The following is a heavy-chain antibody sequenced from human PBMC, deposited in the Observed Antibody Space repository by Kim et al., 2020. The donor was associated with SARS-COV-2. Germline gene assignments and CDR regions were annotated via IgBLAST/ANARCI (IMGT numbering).Heavy chain of an antibody. CDR1: GFTFSSYD. D-gene: IGHD2-21*01. CDR3: ARGRYLLWHPGGAGYFDL. V-gene: IGHV3-13*01. CDR2: IGTAGDT. J-gene: IGHJ2*01. Sequence: GGSLRLSCAASGFTFSSYDMHWVRQATGKGLEWVSAIGTAGDTYYPGSVKGRFTISRENAKNSLYLQMNSLRAGDTAVYYCARGRYLLWHPGGAGYFDLWGRGTLVTVSS.